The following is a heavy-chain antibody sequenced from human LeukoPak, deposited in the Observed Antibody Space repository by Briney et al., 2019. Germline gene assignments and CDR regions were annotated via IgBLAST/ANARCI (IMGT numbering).Heavy chain of an antibody. J-gene: IGHJ4*01. CDR1: GFTFGSYW. CDR2: IKQEGREI. D-gene: IGHD1-14*01. Sequence: GGSLRLSCSASGFTFGSYWMNWVRQAPGKGAEGVADIKQEGREINYVDSVKGRFIISSDNAKNSLYLQMNSLRVDDTAVYYCAGGSGWITGDWGHGTLVTVSS. CDR3: AGGSGWITGD. V-gene: IGHV3-7*03.